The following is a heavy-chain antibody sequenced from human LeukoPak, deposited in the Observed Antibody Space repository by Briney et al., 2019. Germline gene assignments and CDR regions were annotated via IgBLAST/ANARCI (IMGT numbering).Heavy chain of an antibody. CDR1: GDSISSRNW. CDR3: ATTTIRLGY. D-gene: IGHD1-26*01. J-gene: IGHJ4*02. V-gene: IGHV4-4*02. Sequence: SETLSLTCSVSGDSISSRNWWTWVRQTPEKGLEWIGEIYHTGSTNYNPSVESRVTISIDKSKNQFSLILSSVTAADTAVYYCATTTIRLGYWGQGTLVTVSS. CDR2: IYHTGST.